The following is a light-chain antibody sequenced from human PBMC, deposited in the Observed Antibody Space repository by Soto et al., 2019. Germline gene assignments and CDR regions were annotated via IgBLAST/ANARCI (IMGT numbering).Light chain of an antibody. V-gene: IGLV4-69*01. Sequence: QLVLTQSPSASASLGASVKLTCTLSSGHSSYAIAWHQQQPEKGPRYLMKLNSDGSHSKGDGIPDHFSGSNSGAERYLTISSLQSEDEADYYCQTWGTGPWVFGGGTKLTVL. CDR1: SGHSSYA. J-gene: IGLJ3*02. CDR3: QTWGTGPWV. CDR2: LNSDGSH.